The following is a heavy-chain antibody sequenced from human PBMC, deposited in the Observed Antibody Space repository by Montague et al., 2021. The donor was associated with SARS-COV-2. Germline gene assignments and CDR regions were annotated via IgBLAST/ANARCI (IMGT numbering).Heavy chain of an antibody. Sequence: SKTLSLTCTVSGGSISSSSYYWGWIRQPPGKGLEWIGSIYYSGSTYYNPSLKSRVTISVDTSKNQFSLKLSSVTAADTAVYYCARAAPWSFRDILTGYYYYYGMDVWGQGTTVTVSS. J-gene: IGHJ6*02. V-gene: IGHV4-39*07. CDR2: IYYSGST. CDR3: ARAAPWSFRDILTGYYYYYGMDV. CDR1: GGSISSSSYY. D-gene: IGHD3-9*01.